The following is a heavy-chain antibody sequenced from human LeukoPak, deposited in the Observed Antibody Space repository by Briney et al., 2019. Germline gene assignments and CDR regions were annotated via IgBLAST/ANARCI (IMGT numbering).Heavy chain of an antibody. Sequence: SETLSLTCAVSGYSISSGYYWGWIRRPPGKGLEWIGSIYHSGSTYYNPSLKSRVTISVDTSKNQFSLKLSSVTAADTAVYYCARDRGFYYGSGSYVYYFDYWGQGTLVTVSS. CDR1: GYSISSGYY. CDR3: ARDRGFYYGSGSYVYYFDY. CDR2: IYHSGST. D-gene: IGHD3-10*01. J-gene: IGHJ4*02. V-gene: IGHV4-38-2*02.